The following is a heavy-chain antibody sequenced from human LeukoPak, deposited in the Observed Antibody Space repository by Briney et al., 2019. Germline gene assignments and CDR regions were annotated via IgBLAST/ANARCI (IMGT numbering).Heavy chain of an antibody. CDR3: ARDLPEWGNAFDI. J-gene: IGHJ3*02. CDR2: INPNSGGT. D-gene: IGHD1-26*01. CDR1: GYTFTGYF. V-gene: IGHV1-2*02. Sequence: ASVKVSCKASGYTFTGYFIIWVRQAPGQGPEWMGWINPNSGGTKYAQKFQGRVTMTRDTSISTAYMELTRLRSDDTAVYYCARDLPEWGNAFDIWGQGTMVTVSS.